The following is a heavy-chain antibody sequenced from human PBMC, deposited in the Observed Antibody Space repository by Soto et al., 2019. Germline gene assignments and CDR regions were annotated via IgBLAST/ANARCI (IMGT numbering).Heavy chain of an antibody. CDR3: ARDYGTMVRGVISREMDY. J-gene: IGHJ4*02. CDR1: GFTFSSSA. D-gene: IGHD3-10*01. Sequence: QVHLMQSGGGVVQPGRSLRLSCAAFGFTFSSSAMHWVRQAPGKGLEWVAVISFDGDSQYYADSVTGRFTISRDNSKKRLFLDMASLRPEDSAVYYCARDYGTMVRGVISREMDYWGQGTQVTVSS. CDR2: ISFDGDSQ. V-gene: IGHV3-30-3*01.